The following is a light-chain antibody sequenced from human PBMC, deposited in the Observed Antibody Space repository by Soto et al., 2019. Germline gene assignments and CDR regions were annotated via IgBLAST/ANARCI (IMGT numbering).Light chain of an antibody. Sequence: EIVLTQSPGTLSLSPGERATLSCRASQSVRSSYLAWYRQKPGQAPRLLIYGASSRAPGIPDRFSGSGSGTDFTLTISRLEPEDFAVYYCQQYGSSPYTFGQGTKLEIK. J-gene: IGKJ2*01. V-gene: IGKV3-20*01. CDR2: GAS. CDR1: QSVRSSY. CDR3: QQYGSSPYT.